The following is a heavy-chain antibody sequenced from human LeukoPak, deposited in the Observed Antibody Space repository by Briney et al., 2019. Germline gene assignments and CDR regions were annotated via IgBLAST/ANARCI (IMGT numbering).Heavy chain of an antibody. Sequence: ASVKVSCKASGYTFTSYGISWVRQAPGQGLEWVGWISAYNDNTNYVQKFQGRVTMTTDTSTSTAYMELRSLRSDDTAVYYCAREAVPVYYGSGSYYYFDYWGQGTLVTVSS. CDR3: AREAVPVYYGSGSYYYFDY. CDR1: GYTFTSYG. J-gene: IGHJ4*02. CDR2: ISAYNDNT. V-gene: IGHV1-18*01. D-gene: IGHD3-10*01.